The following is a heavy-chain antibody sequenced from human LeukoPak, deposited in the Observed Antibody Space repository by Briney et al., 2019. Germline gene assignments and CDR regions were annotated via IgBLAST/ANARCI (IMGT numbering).Heavy chain of an antibody. J-gene: IGHJ4*02. V-gene: IGHV4-4*07. CDR1: GGSISSYY. D-gene: IGHD2-15*01. CDR3: ARASEEYCSGGSCYSMSFDY. CDR2: IYTSGST. Sequence: PSETLSLTCTVSGGSISSYYWSWIRQPAGKGLEWIGRIYTSGSTNYNPSLKSRVTMSVDTSKNQFSLKLSSVTAADTAVHYCARASEEYCSGGSCYSMSFDYWGQGTLVTVSS.